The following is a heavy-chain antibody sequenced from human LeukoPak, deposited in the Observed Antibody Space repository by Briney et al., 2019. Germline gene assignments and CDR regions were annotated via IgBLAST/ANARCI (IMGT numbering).Heavy chain of an antibody. CDR2: ISGSGGST. D-gene: IGHD6-25*01. Sequence: GGSLRLSCAASGFTFSSYAMSWVRQAPGKGLGWVSGISGSGGSTYSADSLNGRFTISRDNSKNTLYLQMNSLRAEDTAVYYCAKDRSGRLYYFDYWGQGTLVTVSS. CDR1: GFTFSSYA. V-gene: IGHV3-23*01. CDR3: AKDRSGRLYYFDY. J-gene: IGHJ4*02.